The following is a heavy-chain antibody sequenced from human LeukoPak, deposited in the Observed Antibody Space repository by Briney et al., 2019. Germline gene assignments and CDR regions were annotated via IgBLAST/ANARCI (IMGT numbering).Heavy chain of an antibody. CDR1: GFTFSHYQ. CDR3: AKASTIYYDILTGFVDSFDV. D-gene: IGHD3-9*01. Sequence: GGSLRLSCASSGFTFSHYQMHWVRQAPGKGLEWVAVISSDGSYKEFPDSVKVRFTVSRDNSKNTLFLQMNSLRPEDTALYFCAKASTIYYDILTGFVDSFDVWGQGTRVTVSS. J-gene: IGHJ3*01. CDR2: ISSDGSYK. V-gene: IGHV3-30*18.